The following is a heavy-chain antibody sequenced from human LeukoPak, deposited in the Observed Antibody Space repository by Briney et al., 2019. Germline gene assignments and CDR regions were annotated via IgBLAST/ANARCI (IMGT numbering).Heavy chain of an antibody. CDR3: ARVYCSSASCYAKGFDY. CDR2: IYYSGST. Sequence: PSETLSLTCTVSGGSISSYYWSWIRQPPGKGLEWIGYIYYSGSTNYNPSLKSRVTISVDTSKSQFSLKLRSVSAADTAIYYCARVYCSSASCYAKGFDYWGQGTLVTVSS. J-gene: IGHJ4*02. D-gene: IGHD2-2*01. V-gene: IGHV4-59*01. CDR1: GGSISSYY.